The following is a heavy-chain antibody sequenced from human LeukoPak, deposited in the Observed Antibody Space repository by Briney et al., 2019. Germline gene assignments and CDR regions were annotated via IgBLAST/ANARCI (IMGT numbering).Heavy chain of an antibody. V-gene: IGHV4-31*03. CDR1: GGSISSGGYY. CDR3: ARVKTGGDTIDY. Sequence: SETLSLTCTVSGGSISSGGYYWSWIRQHPGKGLEWIGYIYYSGSTNYNPSLKSRVTISVDTSKNQFSLKLSSVTAADTAVYYCARVKTGGDTIDYWGQGTLVTVSS. CDR2: IYYSGST. J-gene: IGHJ4*02. D-gene: IGHD1-26*01.